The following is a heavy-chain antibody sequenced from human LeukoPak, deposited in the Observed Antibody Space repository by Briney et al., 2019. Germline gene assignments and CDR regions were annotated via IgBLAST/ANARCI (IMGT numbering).Heavy chain of an antibody. CDR3: ARSRRPTVGGIIVVPAANRLFDY. Sequence: PSETLSLTCTVSGGSISSSSYYWGWIRQPPGKGLEWIGSIYYSGSTYYNPSLKSRVTISVDTSKNQFSLKLSSVTAADTAVYYCARSRRPTVGGIIVVPAANRLFDYWGQGTLVTVSS. CDR1: GGSISSSSYY. V-gene: IGHV4-39*07. D-gene: IGHD2-2*01. J-gene: IGHJ4*02. CDR2: IYYSGST.